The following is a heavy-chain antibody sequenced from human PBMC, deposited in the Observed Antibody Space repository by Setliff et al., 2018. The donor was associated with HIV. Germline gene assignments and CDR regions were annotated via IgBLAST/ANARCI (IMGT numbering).Heavy chain of an antibody. CDR1: GGSISSGSYY. V-gene: IGHV4-61*02. J-gene: IGHJ4*02. Sequence: SETLSLTCTVSGGSISSGSYYWSWIRQPAGKGLEWIGRIYTSGSTNYNPSLKSRVTISVDTSKNQSSLKLSSVTAADTAVYYCARSARVGYYDSSGYSWGQGTLVTVSS. D-gene: IGHD3-22*01. CDR3: ARSARVGYYDSSGYS. CDR2: IYTSGST.